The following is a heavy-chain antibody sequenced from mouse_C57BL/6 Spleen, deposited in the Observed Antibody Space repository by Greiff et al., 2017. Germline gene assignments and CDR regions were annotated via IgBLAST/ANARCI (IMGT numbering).Heavy chain of an antibody. D-gene: IGHD1-1*01. CDR1: GSAFSSSW. V-gene: IGHV1-82*01. Sequence: VQVVESGPELVKPGASVKISCKASGSAFSSSWMNWVKQRPGKGLEWIGRIYPGDGDTNYNGKFKGKATLTADKSSSTAYMQLSSLTSEDSGVYFWAREGGSRGYFGVWGTGTTVTVSS. CDR2: IYPGDGDT. CDR3: AREGGSRGYFGV. J-gene: IGHJ1*03.